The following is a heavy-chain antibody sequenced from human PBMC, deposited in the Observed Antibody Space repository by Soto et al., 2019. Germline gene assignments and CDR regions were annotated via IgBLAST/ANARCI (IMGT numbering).Heavy chain of an antibody. CDR2: INAGNGNT. CDR1: GYTFTSYA. D-gene: IGHD1-26*01. CDR3: ARATVGEGGYFDY. Sequence: QVQLVQSGAEVKKPGASVKVSCKASGYTFTSYAMHWVRQAPGQRLEWMGWINAGNGNTKYSQKFQGRVTITRDTSASTAYMELSSLRSEDTAVYYCARATVGEGGYFDYWGQGTLVTVSS. V-gene: IGHV1-3*01. J-gene: IGHJ4*02.